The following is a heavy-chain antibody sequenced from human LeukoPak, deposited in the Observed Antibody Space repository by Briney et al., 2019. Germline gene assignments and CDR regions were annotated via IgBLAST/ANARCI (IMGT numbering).Heavy chain of an antibody. CDR2: IYPGDSDT. CDR3: ARPSFSSAPWFFDD. V-gene: IGHV5-51*01. CDR1: GYSFTTYW. J-gene: IGHJ4*02. D-gene: IGHD6-19*01. Sequence: GESLKISCKGSGYSFTTYWIGWVRQMPGKGLEWVGIIYPGDSDTRYSPSFQGQVTISADKSIITAYLQWSSLKASDTAIYYCARPSFSSAPWFFDDWGQGTLVTVSS.